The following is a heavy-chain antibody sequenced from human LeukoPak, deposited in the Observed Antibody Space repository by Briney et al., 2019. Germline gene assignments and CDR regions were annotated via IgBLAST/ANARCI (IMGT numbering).Heavy chain of an antibody. CDR1: GGTFNSYV. CDR3: ARCSSSTSCYDFQH. J-gene: IGHJ1*01. CDR2: IIPIFGTA. D-gene: IGHD2-2*01. V-gene: IGHV1-69*01. Sequence: SVKVSCKASGGTFNSYVISWVRQAPGQGLEWMGGIIPIFGTANYAQKFQGRVTITADESTSTAYMELSSLRSEDTAVYYCARCSSSTSCYDFQHWGQGTLVTVSS.